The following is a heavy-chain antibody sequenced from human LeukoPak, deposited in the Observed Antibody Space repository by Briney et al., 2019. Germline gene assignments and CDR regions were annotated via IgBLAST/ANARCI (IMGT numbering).Heavy chain of an antibody. CDR3: CGSGWFAGPFGY. J-gene: IGHJ4*02. CDR2: IYHSGST. V-gene: IGHV4-38-2*02. CDR1: GYSISSGYY. D-gene: IGHD6-19*01. Sequence: SETLSLTCTVSGYSISSGYYWGWIRQPPGKGLAWIGSIYHSGSTYYNPSLERRVIISVDTSKNQFSLKLSSVTAADTAVYYCCGSGWFAGPFGYWGQGALVTVSS.